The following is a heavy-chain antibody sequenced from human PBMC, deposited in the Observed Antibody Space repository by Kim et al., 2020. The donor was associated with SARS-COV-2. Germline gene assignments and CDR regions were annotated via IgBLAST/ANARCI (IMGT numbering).Heavy chain of an antibody. J-gene: IGHJ6*02. CDR3: ARAGGVVPAAMDPYYYYGMDV. CDR1: GGTFSSYA. Sequence: SVKVSCKASGGTFSSYAISWVRQAPGQGLEWMGGIIPIFGTANYAQKFQGRVTITADESTSTAYMELSSLRSEDTAVYYCARAGGVVPAAMDPYYYYGMDVWGQGTTVTVSS. D-gene: IGHD2-2*01. V-gene: IGHV1-69*13. CDR2: IIPIFGTA.